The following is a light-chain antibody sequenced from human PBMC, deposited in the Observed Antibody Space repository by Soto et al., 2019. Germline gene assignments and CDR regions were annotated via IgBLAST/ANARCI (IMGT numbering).Light chain of an antibody. CDR1: QSVSASY. CDR2: AAS. V-gene: IGKV3-20*01. Sequence: IVLTQSPGTLSLSPGERATLSCRSIQSVSASYLAWYQQKPGQAPRLLIYAASSRATGIPDRFSGSGSGTDFTLTVSRLEPEDFAVYYCQQYGNSPAITFGQGTRLENK. J-gene: IGKJ5*01. CDR3: QQYGNSPAIT.